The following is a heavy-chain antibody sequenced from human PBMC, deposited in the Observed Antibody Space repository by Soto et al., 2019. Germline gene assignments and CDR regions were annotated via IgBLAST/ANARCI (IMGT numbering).Heavy chain of an antibody. Sequence: QVQLVQSGAEVKKPGASVKVSCKASGYTFTNSGINWVRQAPGQGLEWMGWISTDNGNTNYAQHLQGRVSMTTYTSTSTAYMDLRSLISDDTAVYYCARDQGITTFGVYSMYYYGMDVWGQGTTVTVSS. CDR3: ARDQGITTFGVYSMYYYGMDV. CDR1: GYTFTNSG. V-gene: IGHV1-18*01. J-gene: IGHJ6*02. CDR2: ISTDNGNT. D-gene: IGHD3-3*01.